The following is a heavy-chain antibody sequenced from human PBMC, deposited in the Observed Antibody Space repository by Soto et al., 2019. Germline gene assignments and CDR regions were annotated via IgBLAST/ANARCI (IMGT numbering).Heavy chain of an antibody. CDR1: GGTLSSYA. CDR3: ARASATIAAAAIFDY. CDR2: IIPIFGTA. D-gene: IGHD6-13*01. V-gene: IGHV1-69*13. J-gene: IGHJ4*02. Sequence: GASVTVSCKASGGTLSSYASSWVRQAPGQGLEWMGGIIPIFGTANYAQKFQGRVTITADESTSTAYMELSSLRSEDTAVYYCARASATIAAAAIFDYWGQGTLVTVSS.